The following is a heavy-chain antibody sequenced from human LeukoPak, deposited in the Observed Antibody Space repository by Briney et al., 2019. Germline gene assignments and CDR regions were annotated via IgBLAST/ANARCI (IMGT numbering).Heavy chain of an antibody. J-gene: IGHJ4*02. CDR3: AREGGRFDFWSGYYY. CDR1: GGSISSYY. Sequence: KPSETLSLTCTVSGGSISSYYWSWIRQPAGKGLEWIGRIYGSGSTNYNPSLRSRVTMSVVTSKSQFSLKLSSVTAADTAVYYCAREGGRFDFWSGYYYWGQGTLVTVSS. CDR2: IYGSGST. D-gene: IGHD3-3*01. V-gene: IGHV4-4*07.